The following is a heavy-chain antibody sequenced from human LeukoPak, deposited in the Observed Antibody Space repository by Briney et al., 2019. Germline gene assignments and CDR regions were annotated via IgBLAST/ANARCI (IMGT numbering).Heavy chain of an antibody. Sequence: SETLSLTCTVSVGSISSYYWSWIRQPAGKALEWIGRIYNSGSTNYNPALKSRVTMSVDTSKIQSNLKLSSVTDADMVVYYCAREEYYGDYVYFDYWGQGTLVTVSS. D-gene: IGHD4-17*01. CDR1: VGSISSYY. CDR3: AREEYYGDYVYFDY. J-gene: IGHJ4*02. V-gene: IGHV4-4*07. CDR2: IYNSGST.